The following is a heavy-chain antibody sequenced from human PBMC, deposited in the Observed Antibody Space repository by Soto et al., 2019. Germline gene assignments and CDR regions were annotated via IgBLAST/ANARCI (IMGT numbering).Heavy chain of an antibody. CDR1: GFTFSSYS. CDR2: ISSSSSTI. D-gene: IGHD3-16*02. V-gene: IGHV3-48*02. Sequence: GGSLRLSCAVSGFTFSSYSMTWVRQARGQGLEWVSYISSSSSTIYYADSVKGRFTISRDNAKNSLYLQMNSLRDEDTAVYYCARDRRLGELSYYYYYYTMDVWGQGTTVTVSS. CDR3: ARDRRLGELSYYYYYYTMDV. J-gene: IGHJ6*02.